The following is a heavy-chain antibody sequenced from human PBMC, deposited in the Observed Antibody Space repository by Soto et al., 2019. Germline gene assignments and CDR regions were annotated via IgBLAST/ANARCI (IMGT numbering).Heavy chain of an antibody. V-gene: IGHV3-33*01. J-gene: IGHJ4*02. D-gene: IGHD1-26*01. CDR2: IWYDGSNK. CDR3: ARERGYSGSYHFDY. CDR1: GFTFSSYG. Sequence: QVQLVESGGGVVQPGRSLRLSCAASGFTFSSYGMHWVRQAPGKGLERVAVIWYDGSNKYYADSVKGRFTISRDNSKNTLDLQMNSLRAEDTAVYYCARERGYSGSYHFDYWGQGTLVTVSS.